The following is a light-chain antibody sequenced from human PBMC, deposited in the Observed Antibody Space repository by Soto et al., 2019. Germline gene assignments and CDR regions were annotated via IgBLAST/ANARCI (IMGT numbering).Light chain of an antibody. Sequence: QSALTQPASVSGSPGQSITISCTGTSSDVGGYNLVSWYQHHPGKAPKLMIYEGSKRPSGVSNRFSASKSGNTASLTISGLQAEDEADYYYCSYAGSSTLLFGGGTKLTVL. CDR2: EGS. CDR3: CSYAGSSTLL. J-gene: IGLJ2*01. CDR1: SSDVGGYNL. V-gene: IGLV2-23*01.